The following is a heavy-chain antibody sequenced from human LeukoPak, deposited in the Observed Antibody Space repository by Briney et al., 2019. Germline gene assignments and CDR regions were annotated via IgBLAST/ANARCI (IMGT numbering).Heavy chain of an antibody. CDR1: GYIFTDYY. CDR3: ARSRTPFYYYGMHV. J-gene: IGHJ6*02. D-gene: IGHD1-1*01. CDR2: IDPNSGGA. V-gene: IGHV1-2*02. Sequence: ASVKVSCKASGYIFTDYYVHWIRQAPGQGLEWMGWIDPNSGGAHHAVKFRGRATLTRDTSISTVYMDLSSLNSDDTAIYYCARSRTPFYYYGMHVWGLGTSLTVSS.